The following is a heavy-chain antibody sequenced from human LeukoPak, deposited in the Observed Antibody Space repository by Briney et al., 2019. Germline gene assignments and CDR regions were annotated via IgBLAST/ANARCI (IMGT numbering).Heavy chain of an antibody. CDR1: GFTFINYA. Sequence: GGSLSLSCAASGFTFINYAMGWVRQAPGKGLEWVSTITGSGRLTYYADSVKGRFTISRDNAKNTLYLQMNSLRAEDTAVYYCARADGYNNVDYWGQGTLVTVSS. J-gene: IGHJ4*02. D-gene: IGHD5-24*01. V-gene: IGHV3-23*01. CDR3: ARADGYNNVDY. CDR2: ITGSGRLT.